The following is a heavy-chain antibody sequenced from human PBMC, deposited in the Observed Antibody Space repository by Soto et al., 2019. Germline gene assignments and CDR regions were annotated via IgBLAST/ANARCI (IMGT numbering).Heavy chain of an antibody. CDR3: VRVAISSSSSY. CDR1: GGTFNNYA. D-gene: IGHD6-6*01. V-gene: IGHV1-69*12. J-gene: IGHJ4*02. Sequence: QVQLVQSGADVKKPGSSVKVSCKASGGTFNNYAISWVRQAPGQGLEWVGGIMPIFGTADYAQKFQGRVTITADESTSTAYMELSSLRSEDTAVYYCVRVAISSSSSYWGQGTLVTVSS. CDR2: IMPIFGTA.